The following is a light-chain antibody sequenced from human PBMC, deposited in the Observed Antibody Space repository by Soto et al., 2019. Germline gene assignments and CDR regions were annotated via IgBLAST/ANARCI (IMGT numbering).Light chain of an antibody. CDR2: GAS. V-gene: IGKV3-15*01. Sequence: EIVMTHSPATLSVSPCERVTLSARASQSVGTDLAWYQQKPGQAPRLLIYGASTRATGIPARFSGSGSGTEFTLTISSLQPDDFATYYCQHYNSYSEAFGQGTKVDIK. CDR1: QSVGTD. CDR3: QHYNSYSEA. J-gene: IGKJ1*01.